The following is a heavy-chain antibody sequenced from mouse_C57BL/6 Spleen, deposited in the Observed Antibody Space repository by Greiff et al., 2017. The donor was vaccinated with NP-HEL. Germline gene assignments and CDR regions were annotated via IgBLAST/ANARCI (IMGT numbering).Heavy chain of an antibody. V-gene: IGHV5-17*01. CDR3: ARPLLLRSSWFAY. CDR2: ISSGSSTI. J-gene: IGHJ3*01. D-gene: IGHD1-1*01. CDR1: GFTFSDYG. Sequence: EVHLVESGGGLVKPGGSLKLSCAASGFTFSDYGMHWVRQAPEKGLEWVAYISSGSSTIYYADTVKGRFTISRDNAKNTLFLQMISLRSEDTAMYYCARPLLLRSSWFAYWGQGTLVTVSA.